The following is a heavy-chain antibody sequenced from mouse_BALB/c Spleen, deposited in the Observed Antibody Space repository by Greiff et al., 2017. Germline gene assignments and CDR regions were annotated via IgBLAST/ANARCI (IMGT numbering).Heavy chain of an antibody. CDR1: GFTFSSYT. V-gene: IGHV5-12-2*01. CDR3: ARHRSYYFDY. CDR2: ISNGGGST. Sequence: EVQGVESGGGLVQPGGSLKLSCAASGFTFSSYTMSWVRQTPEKRLEWVAYISNGGGSTYYPDTVKGRFTISRDNAKNTLYLQMSSLKSEDTAMYYCARHRSYYFDYWGQGTTLTVSS. J-gene: IGHJ2*01.